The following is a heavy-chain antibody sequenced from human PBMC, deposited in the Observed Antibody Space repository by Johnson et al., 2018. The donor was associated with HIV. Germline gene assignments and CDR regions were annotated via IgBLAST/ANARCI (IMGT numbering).Heavy chain of an antibody. CDR2: SKNKPNSYTT. D-gene: IGHD2-21*01. V-gene: IGHV3-72*01. J-gene: IGHJ3*02. CDR3: ARDGYSGGFDI. Sequence: VQLVESGGGLVQPGGSLRLSCAASGFTFSDHYMDWVRQAPGKGLEWVGRSKNKPNSYTTEYAASVKGRFTISRDDSKNSLYLQMNSLKIEDTAVYYCARDGYSGGFDIWVQGTMVTVSP. CDR1: GFTFSDHY.